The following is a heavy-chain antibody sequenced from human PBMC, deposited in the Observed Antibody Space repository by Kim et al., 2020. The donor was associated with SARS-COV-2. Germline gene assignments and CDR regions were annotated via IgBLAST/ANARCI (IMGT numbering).Heavy chain of an antibody. V-gene: IGHV4-34*01. D-gene: IGHD6-6*01. J-gene: IGHJ3*02. CDR3: ARVRAALPAGAFDI. Sequence: NPSLKSRVTISVDTSKNQFSLKLSSVTAADTAVYYCARVRAALPAGAFDIWGQGTMVTVSS.